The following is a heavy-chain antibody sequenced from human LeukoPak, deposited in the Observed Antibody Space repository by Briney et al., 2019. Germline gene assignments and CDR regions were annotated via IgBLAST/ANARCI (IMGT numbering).Heavy chain of an antibody. CDR2: INHSGST. Sequence: PSDTLSLTCAVYGGSFSGYYWSWIRQPPGKGLEWIGEINHSGSTNYNPSLKSRVTISVDTSKNQFSLELSSVTAADTAVYYCARAFRYWFDPWGQGTLVTVSS. CDR1: GGSFSGYY. CDR3: ARAFRYWFDP. J-gene: IGHJ5*02. V-gene: IGHV4-34*01.